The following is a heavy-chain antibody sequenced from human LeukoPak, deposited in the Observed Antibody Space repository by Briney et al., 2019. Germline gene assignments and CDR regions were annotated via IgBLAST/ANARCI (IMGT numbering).Heavy chain of an antibody. CDR2: IYSGGST. Sequence: GGSLRLSCAASEFSVGSNYMTWVRQAPGKGLEWVSLIYSGGSTYYADSVKGRFTISRDNSKNTLYLQMNSLRAEDTAVYYCAKDLDSSGWYDYWGQGTLVTVSS. CDR3: AKDLDSSGWYDY. D-gene: IGHD6-19*01. V-gene: IGHV3-66*01. CDR1: EFSVGSNY. J-gene: IGHJ4*02.